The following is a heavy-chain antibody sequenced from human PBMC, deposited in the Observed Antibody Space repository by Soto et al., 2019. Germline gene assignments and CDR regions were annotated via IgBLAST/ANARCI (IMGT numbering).Heavy chain of an antibody. CDR2: IYPGDSDT. D-gene: IGHD3-22*01. V-gene: IGHV5-51*01. CDR1: GYSFTSYW. Sequence: GESLKISCKGSGYSFTSYWIGWVRQMPGKGLEWMGIIYPGDSDTRYSPSFQGQVTISADKSISTAYLQWSSLKASDTAMYYCARHFMLGYYYDSSGAYNWFDPWGQGTLVTVSS. CDR3: ARHFMLGYYYDSSGAYNWFDP. J-gene: IGHJ5*02.